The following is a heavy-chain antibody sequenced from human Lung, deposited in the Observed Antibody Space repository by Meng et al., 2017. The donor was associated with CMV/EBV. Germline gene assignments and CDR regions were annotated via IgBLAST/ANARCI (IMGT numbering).Heavy chain of an antibody. CDR2: IYYSGST. CDR1: GGSISSSSYY. D-gene: IGHD3-10*01. CDR3: AREEYYYGSGRDY. J-gene: IGHJ4*02. V-gene: IGHV4-39*07. Sequence: SETLSLTCTVSGGSISSSSYYWGWIRQPPGKGLEWIGSIYYSGSTYYNPSLKSRVTISVDTSKNQFSLKLSSVTAADTAVYYCAREEYYYGSGRDYWGRGTLVTFSS.